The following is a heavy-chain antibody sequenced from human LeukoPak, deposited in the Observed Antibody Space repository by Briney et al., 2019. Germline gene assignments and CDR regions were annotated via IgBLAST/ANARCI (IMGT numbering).Heavy chain of an antibody. CDR3: ARLRRDSSGWYADDS. Sequence: PSETLSLTCTVSGASVSGNYWSWIRQSAAKGLEWIGRISISDGTNYNPSLESRVSMSVDASKNQFSLILTSATAADTAVYYCARLRRDSSGWYADDSWGQGILVTVSS. CDR1: GASVSGNY. V-gene: IGHV4-4*07. D-gene: IGHD6-19*01. J-gene: IGHJ4*02. CDR2: ISISDGT.